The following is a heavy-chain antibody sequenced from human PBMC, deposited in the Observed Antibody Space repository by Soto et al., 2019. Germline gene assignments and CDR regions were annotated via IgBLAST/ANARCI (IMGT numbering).Heavy chain of an antibody. J-gene: IGHJ6*02. CDR2: INPNSGGT. CDR1: GYTFTGYY. D-gene: IGHD5-18*01. Sequence: ASVKVSGKASGYTFTGYYMHWVRQAPGQGLEWMGWINPNSGGTNYAQKFQGRVTMTRDTSISTAYMELSRLRSDDTAVYYCARETAMAFYYYYYYGMDVWGQGTTVTVSS. CDR3: ARETAMAFYYYYYYGMDV. V-gene: IGHV1-2*02.